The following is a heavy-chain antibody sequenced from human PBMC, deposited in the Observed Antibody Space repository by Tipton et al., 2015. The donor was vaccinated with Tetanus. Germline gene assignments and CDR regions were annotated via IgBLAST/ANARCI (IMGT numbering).Heavy chain of an antibody. CDR3: ARDGGYCSGGSCYSLDY. J-gene: IGHJ4*02. CDR2: INPNSGGT. CDR1: GYTFTGYY. Sequence: QLVQSGPEVKKPGASVKVSCKASGYTFTGYYMHWVRQAPGQGLEWMGWINPNSGGTNYAQKFQGRVTMTRDTSISTAYMELSRLRSDDTAVYYCARDGGYCSGGSCYSLDYWGQGTLVTVSS. D-gene: IGHD2-15*01. V-gene: IGHV1-2*02.